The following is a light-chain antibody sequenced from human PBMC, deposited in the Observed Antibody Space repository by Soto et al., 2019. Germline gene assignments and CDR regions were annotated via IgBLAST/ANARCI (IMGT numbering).Light chain of an antibody. J-gene: IGKJ5*01. CDR1: QGISSY. CDR2: AAS. V-gene: IGKV1-9*01. Sequence: DIQMTQSPSSLSASEGDRVTITCRASQGISSYLAWYQQKPGKAPKLLIYAASTLQTGVPSRFSGSGSGTDFTLTISSLQPEDFATYYCQQFNSYPLTFGQGTRLEI. CDR3: QQFNSYPLT.